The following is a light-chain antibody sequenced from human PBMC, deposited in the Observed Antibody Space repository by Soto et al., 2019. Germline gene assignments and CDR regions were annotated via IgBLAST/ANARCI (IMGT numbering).Light chain of an antibody. CDR3: QQRNSWPPIT. Sequence: EIVMTQSPVTLSVSPGERATLSCRASQGIKNYLAWFQQKPGQAPRLLVHGASTRATTIPARFSGSGSGTDFTLTISSLEPEDFALYYCQQRNSWPPITFGQGTRLEI. J-gene: IGKJ5*01. CDR1: QGIKNY. CDR2: GAS. V-gene: IGKV3-15*01.